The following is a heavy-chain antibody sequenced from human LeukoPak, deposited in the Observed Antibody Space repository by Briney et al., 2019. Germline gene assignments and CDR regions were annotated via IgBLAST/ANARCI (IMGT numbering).Heavy chain of an antibody. V-gene: IGHV3-7*01. CDR1: GFIFSSYW. CDR3: ARTGGSSGWYSPALLKYYFDY. CDR2: IKQDGNEK. Sequence: SGGSLKLSCAASGFIFSSYWMRWVRQAPGKGLEWVANIKQDGNEKYYVDSVKGRFTISRDNAKNSLYLQMNSLRAEDTAVYYCARTGGSSGWYSPALLKYYFDYWGQGTLVTVSS. J-gene: IGHJ4*02. D-gene: IGHD6-19*01.